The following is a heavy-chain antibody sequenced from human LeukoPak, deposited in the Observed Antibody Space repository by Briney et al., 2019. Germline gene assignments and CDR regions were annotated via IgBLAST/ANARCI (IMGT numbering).Heavy chain of an antibody. J-gene: IGHJ4*02. D-gene: IGHD3-3*01. CDR2: ISSTSTYI. V-gene: IGHV3-21*01. CDR3: ARGHAITIFGVVPDFDY. Sequence: GGSLRLSCAASGFSFSTYSMTWVRQAPGEGLEWVSSISSTSTYIYYADAMKGRFTVSRDNAKDSLYLQMNSLRAEDTAVYYCARGHAITIFGVVPDFDYWGQGTLVTVSS. CDR1: GFSFSTYS.